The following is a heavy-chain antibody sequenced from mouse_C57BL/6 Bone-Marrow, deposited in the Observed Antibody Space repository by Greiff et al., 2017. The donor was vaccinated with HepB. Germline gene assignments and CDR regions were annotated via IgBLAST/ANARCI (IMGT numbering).Heavy chain of an antibody. CDR2: IDPETGGT. J-gene: IGHJ4*01. D-gene: IGHD2-3*01. CDR1: GYTFTDYE. Sequence: VQLQQSGAELVRPGASVTLSCKASGYTFTDYEMHWVKQTPVHGLEWIGAIDPETGGTAYNQKFKGKAILTADKSSSTAYMELRSLTSEDSAVYYCTHLGYYDAMDYWGQGTSVTVSS. V-gene: IGHV1-15*01. CDR3: THLGYYDAMDY.